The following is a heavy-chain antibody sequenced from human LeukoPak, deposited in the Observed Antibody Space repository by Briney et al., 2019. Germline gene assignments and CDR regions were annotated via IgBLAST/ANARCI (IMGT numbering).Heavy chain of an antibody. Sequence: SETLSLTCTGSGRSISSYYWSWIRQPPGKGLEWIGYIYYSGSTNYNPSLKSRVTISVDTSKNQFSLKLSSVTAADPAVYYCARVGGDSYGFSLAWLERWYFDYWGQGTLVTVSS. J-gene: IGHJ4*02. V-gene: IGHV4-59*01. D-gene: IGHD5-18*01. CDR3: ARVGGDSYGFSLAWLERWYFDY. CDR2: IYYSGST. CDR1: GRSISSYY.